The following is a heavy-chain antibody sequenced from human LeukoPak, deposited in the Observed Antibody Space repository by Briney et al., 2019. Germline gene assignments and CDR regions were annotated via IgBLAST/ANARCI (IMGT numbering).Heavy chain of an antibody. CDR1: GGSISSYS. CDR3: ARSEMATRPIDY. D-gene: IGHD5-24*01. CDR2: IYYSGST. J-gene: IGHJ4*02. Sequence: SETLSLTCSVSGGSISSYSWSWIRQPPGKSLEWIGYIYYSGSTNYNPSLKSRVTISADTSKNQFSLKLSSVTAADTAVYYCARSEMATRPIDYWGQGTLVTVSS. V-gene: IGHV4-59*08.